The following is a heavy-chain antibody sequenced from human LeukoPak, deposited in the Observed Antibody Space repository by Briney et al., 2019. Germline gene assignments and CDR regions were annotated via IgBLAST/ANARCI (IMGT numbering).Heavy chain of an antibody. CDR1: GFTFDDYP. CDR3: ARGSAAPGIPPDY. CDR2: VNWDGSST. J-gene: IGHJ4*02. D-gene: IGHD6-13*01. V-gene: IGHV3-43*01. Sequence: SGGSLRLSCAASGFTFDDYPMHWVRQAPGRGLEWVSLVNWDGSSTCYLDSVNGRFTISRDNSKNSLYLQMDSLRTEDTAFYYCARGSAAPGIPPDYWGQGTLVTVSS.